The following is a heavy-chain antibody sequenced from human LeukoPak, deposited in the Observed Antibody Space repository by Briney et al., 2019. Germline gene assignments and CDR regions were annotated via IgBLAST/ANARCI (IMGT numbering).Heavy chain of an antibody. Sequence: GGSLRLSCAASGFTFSSYGMHWVRQAPGKGLEWVAFIRYDGSNKYYADSVKGRFTISRENSKNTLYLQMNSLRAEDTAVYYCAKDRRRYCSSTSCRSAEYFQHWGQGTLVTVSS. D-gene: IGHD2-2*01. CDR2: IRYDGSNK. J-gene: IGHJ1*01. CDR1: GFTFSSYG. CDR3: AKDRRRYCSSTSCRSAEYFQH. V-gene: IGHV3-30*02.